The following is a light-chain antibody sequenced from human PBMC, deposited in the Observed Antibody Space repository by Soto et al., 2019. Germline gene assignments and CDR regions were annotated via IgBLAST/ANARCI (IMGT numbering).Light chain of an antibody. V-gene: IGLV2-14*03. Sequence: QSALTQPASVSGSPGQSITISCTGTSSDVGDYNYVSWYQQHPGKAPKLMIYDVSNRPSGVSNRFSGSKSGNAASLTISGPQAEDEADYYCSSYTSSSTQVFGGGTKLTVL. CDR3: SSYTSSSTQV. CDR1: SSDVGDYNY. CDR2: DVS. J-gene: IGLJ2*01.